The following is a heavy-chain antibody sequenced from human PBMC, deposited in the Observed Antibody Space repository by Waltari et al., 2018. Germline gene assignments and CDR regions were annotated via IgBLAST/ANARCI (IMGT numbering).Heavy chain of an antibody. CDR3: ARSGGIYCSGGSCYPFEY. V-gene: IGHV4-34*01. CDR2: INHSGST. J-gene: IGHJ4*02. CDR1: GGSFSGYY. Sequence: QVQLQQWGAGLLKPSETLSLTCAVYGGSFSGYYWSWIRQPPGKGLEWIGEINHSGSTNYNPSLKSRVTTSVDTSKNQFSLKLSSVTAADTAVYYCARSGGIYCSGGSCYPFEYWGQGTLVTVSS. D-gene: IGHD2-15*01.